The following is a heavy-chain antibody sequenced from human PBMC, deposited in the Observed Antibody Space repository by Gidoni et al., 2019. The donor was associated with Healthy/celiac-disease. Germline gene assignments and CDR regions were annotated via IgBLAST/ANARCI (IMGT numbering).Heavy chain of an antibody. J-gene: IGHJ5*02. CDR1: GFTFSSYA. V-gene: IGHV3-23*01. CDR2: MSGSGGST. Sequence: EVPLLESGGGLVQPGGSLRLSCAASGFTFSSYAMRWFLQAPGNGLEGVSAMSGSGGSTYYADSGNGRFIISRDNSKNKLYLQMNSLRAEDTAVYDCANIYGDHHWGQGNLVTVSS. CDR3: ANIYGDHH. D-gene: IGHD4-17*01.